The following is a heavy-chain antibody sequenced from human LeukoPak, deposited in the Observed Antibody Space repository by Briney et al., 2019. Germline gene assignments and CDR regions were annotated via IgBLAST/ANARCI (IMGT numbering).Heavy chain of an antibody. CDR3: ARGSRNTMVRGVISY. D-gene: IGHD3-10*01. CDR1: GGSFSGYY. CDR2: INHSGST. V-gene: IGHV4-34*01. J-gene: IGHJ4*02. Sequence: SETLSLTCAVYGGSFSGYYWSWIRQPPGKGLEWIGEINHSGSTNYNPSLKSRVTISVDTSKNQFSLKLSSVTAADTVVYYCARGSRNTMVRGVISYWGQGTLVTVSS.